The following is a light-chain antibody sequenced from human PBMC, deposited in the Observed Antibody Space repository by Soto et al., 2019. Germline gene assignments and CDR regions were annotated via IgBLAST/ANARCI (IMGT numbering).Light chain of an antibody. J-gene: IGKJ1*01. CDR2: SAS. CDR1: QSIGTY. CDR3: QQYHAYPPT. Sequence: AIRMTQSPPSFSASTGDRVTITCRASQSIGTYLAWYQQRPGKAPNLLIYSASILQSGVPSRFSGSGSGTDFTLTITSLQSEDFATYYCQQYHAYPPTFGQATNVGIK. V-gene: IGKV1-8*01.